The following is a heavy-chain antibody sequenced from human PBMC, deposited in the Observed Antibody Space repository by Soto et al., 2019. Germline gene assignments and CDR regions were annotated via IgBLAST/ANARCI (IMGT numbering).Heavy chain of an antibody. D-gene: IGHD3-3*01. V-gene: IGHV3-30*18. CDR1: GFTFSSYG. CDR2: ISYDGSNK. Sequence: GGSLRLSCAASGFTFSSYGMHWVRQAPGKGLEWVAVISYDGSNKYYADSVKGRFTISRDNSKNTLYLQMNSLRAEDTAVYYCAKDKNDFWSGYYSRWFDPWGQGTLVTVSS. J-gene: IGHJ5*02. CDR3: AKDKNDFWSGYYSRWFDP.